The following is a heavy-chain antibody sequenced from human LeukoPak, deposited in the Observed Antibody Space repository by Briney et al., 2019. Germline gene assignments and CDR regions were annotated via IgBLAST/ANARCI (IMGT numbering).Heavy chain of an antibody. D-gene: IGHD6-13*01. J-gene: IGHJ6*03. CDR1: GGSISSGGYY. Sequence: SQTLSLTCTVSGGSISSGGYYWSWIRQPPGKGLEWIGYIHHSGDTYQNPSLKSRVTVSSDRSKNQFYLKLSSVTAADTAVYYCARDATKYSSSWYYYYYYMDVWGKGTTVTVSS. CDR3: ARDATKYSSSWYYYYYYMDV. V-gene: IGHV4-30-2*01. CDR2: IHHSGDT.